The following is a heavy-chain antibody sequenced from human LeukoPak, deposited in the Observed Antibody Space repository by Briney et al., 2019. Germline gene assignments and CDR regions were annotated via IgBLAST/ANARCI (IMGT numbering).Heavy chain of an antibody. D-gene: IGHD3-10*01. CDR2: VYASGST. Sequence: PSETLSLTCTVSGGSISSGSYYWSWIRQPAGKGLEWIGRVYASGSTNYNPSLKSRLTMSVDTSKTQFSLKLRSVTAADTAVYYCARDSYYYGSGSVFDYWGQGILVTVSA. J-gene: IGHJ4*02. CDR3: ARDSYYYGSGSVFDY. V-gene: IGHV4-61*02. CDR1: GGSISSGSYY.